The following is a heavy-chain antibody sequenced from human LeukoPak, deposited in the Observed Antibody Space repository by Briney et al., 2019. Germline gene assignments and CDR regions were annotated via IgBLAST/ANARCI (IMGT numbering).Heavy chain of an antibody. J-gene: IGHJ4*02. CDR3: AKSYGSGRAHDF. CDR2: INPRDGST. D-gene: IGHD3-10*01. Sequence: ASVKVSCKASRYTFTNYYIHWVRQAPGQGLEWMGLINPRDGSTTYAQRFQGRVTMTRETSTSTVYMDLSNLRSDDTAVYYCAKSYGSGRAHDFWGQGTLVTVSS. CDR1: RYTFTNYY. V-gene: IGHV1-46*01.